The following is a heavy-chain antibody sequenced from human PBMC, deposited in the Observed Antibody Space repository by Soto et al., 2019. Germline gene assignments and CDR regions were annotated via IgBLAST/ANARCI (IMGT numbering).Heavy chain of an antibody. CDR1: GGSISSYY. J-gene: IGHJ6*02. CDR2: IYYSGST. D-gene: IGHD1-1*01. Sequence: ASETLSLTCTVSGGSISSYYWSWIRQPPGKGLEWIGYIYYSGSTNYNPSLKSRVTISVDTSKNQFSLKLSSVTAADTAVYYCAREMTTRGMDVWGQGTTVTVSS. CDR3: AREMTTRGMDV. V-gene: IGHV4-59*01.